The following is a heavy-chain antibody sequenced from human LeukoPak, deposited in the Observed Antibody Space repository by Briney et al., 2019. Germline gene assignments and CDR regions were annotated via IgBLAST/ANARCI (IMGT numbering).Heavy chain of an antibody. CDR2: IWYDGSNK. CDR3: ARSWDSSSFDY. CDR1: GFTFSSYG. V-gene: IGHV3-33*01. Sequence: GGSLRLSCAASGFTFSSYGMHWVRQAPGKGLEWVAVIWYDGSNKYYADSVKGRFTISRDNSKNTLYLQMNSLRAEDTAVNYCARSWDSSSFDYWGQGTLVTVSS. D-gene: IGHD6-13*01. J-gene: IGHJ4*02.